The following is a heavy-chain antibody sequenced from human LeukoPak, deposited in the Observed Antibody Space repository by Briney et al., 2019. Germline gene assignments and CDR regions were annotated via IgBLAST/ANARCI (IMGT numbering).Heavy chain of an antibody. V-gene: IGHV4-61*01. D-gene: IGHD6-13*01. CDR1: GGSVSSGSFY. J-gene: IGHJ4*02. CDR2: IYYSGST. CDR3: ARYSIAGPYYFDY. Sequence: SETLSLTCTVSGGSVSSGSFYWSWLRQPPGKGLEWIGYIYYSGSTSYNPSLKSRVTISLDTSKNQFSLKLSSVTAADTAVYFCARYSIAGPYYFDYWGQGTLVTVSS.